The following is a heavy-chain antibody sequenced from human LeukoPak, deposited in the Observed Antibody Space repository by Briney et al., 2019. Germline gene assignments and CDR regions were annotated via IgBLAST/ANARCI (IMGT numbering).Heavy chain of an antibody. D-gene: IGHD2-2*02. CDR2: INHSGST. CDR3: ARIGWDIVVVPAAISAFDI. Sequence: SETLSLTCAVYGGPFNGYYWSWIRQPPGKGLEWIGEINHSGSTNYNPSLKSRVTISVDTSKNQFSLKLSSVTAADTAVYYCARIGWDIVVVPAAISAFDIWGQGTMVTVSS. J-gene: IGHJ3*02. V-gene: IGHV4-34*01. CDR1: GGPFNGYY.